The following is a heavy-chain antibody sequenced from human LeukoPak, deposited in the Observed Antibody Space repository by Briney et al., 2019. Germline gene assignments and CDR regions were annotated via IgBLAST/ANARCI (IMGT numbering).Heavy chain of an antibody. J-gene: IGHJ4*02. CDR3: ARGRTTKRSTDPAGY. V-gene: IGHV1-8*01. Sequence: GASVKVSCKASGYTFTSYDTNWVRQATGQGLEWMGWMNPNSGNTGYAQKFQGRVTMTRNTSISTAHMELSSLRSEDTAVYYCARGRTTKRSTDPAGYWGQGTLVTVSS. D-gene: IGHD5/OR15-5a*01. CDR1: GYTFTSYD. CDR2: MNPNSGNT.